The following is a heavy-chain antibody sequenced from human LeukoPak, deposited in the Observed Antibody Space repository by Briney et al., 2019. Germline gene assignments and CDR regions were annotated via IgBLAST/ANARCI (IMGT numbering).Heavy chain of an antibody. D-gene: IGHD3-10*02. CDR1: GFTFSSYG. CDR3: AELGITMIGGV. CDR2: ISGSGGST. Sequence: PGGSLRLSCAASGFTFSSYGMSWVRQAPGKGLEWVSAISGSGGSTCYSDSVKGRFTISRDNSKNTLYLQMNSLRAEDTAVYYCAELGITMIGGVWGKGTTVTISS. V-gene: IGHV3-23*01. J-gene: IGHJ6*04.